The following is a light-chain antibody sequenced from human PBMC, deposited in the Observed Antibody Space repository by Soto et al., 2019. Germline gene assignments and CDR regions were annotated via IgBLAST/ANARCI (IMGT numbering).Light chain of an antibody. J-gene: IGKJ1*01. V-gene: IGKV3-20*01. Sequence: EIVLTQSPGTLSLSPGEIATLSCSASKSVSSSYLAWYQQKPGQAPRLLIYGASSRATSIPDRFSGSGSGTDFTLTIIRLEAEDCAVYYCQQYGSSLRTFGQGTQVQIK. CDR2: GAS. CDR1: KSVSSSY. CDR3: QQYGSSLRT.